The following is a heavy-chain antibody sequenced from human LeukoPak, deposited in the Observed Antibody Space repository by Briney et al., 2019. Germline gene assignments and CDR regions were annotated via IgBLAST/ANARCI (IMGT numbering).Heavy chain of an antibody. CDR2: INSDGGST. J-gene: IGHJ4*02. CDR1: GFTFSSYW. Sequence: GGSLRLSCAASGFTFSSYWMHWVRQAPGKGLVWVSRINSDGGSTSYADSVKGRFTISRDNAKNTLYLQMNSLRAEDTAVYYCARGRDIVVVPAAMGWSGYYFDYWGQGTLVTVSS. V-gene: IGHV3-74*01. CDR3: ARGRDIVVVPAAMGWSGYYFDY. D-gene: IGHD2-2*01.